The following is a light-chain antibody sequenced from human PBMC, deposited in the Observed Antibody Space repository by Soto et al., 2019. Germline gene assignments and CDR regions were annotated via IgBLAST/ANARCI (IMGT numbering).Light chain of an antibody. CDR2: AAS. CDR1: QDIRNF. CDR3: QKYSSVPV. J-gene: IGKJ3*01. Sequence: DIQMTQSPTSLSASVGDRVTITCRASQDIRNFVAWYQQKPGKAPKLLIYAASTLQSGVPSRFSGSGSGTDFTLTINSLQPEDVATYFCQKYSSVPVFGPGTKVAIK. V-gene: IGKV1-27*01.